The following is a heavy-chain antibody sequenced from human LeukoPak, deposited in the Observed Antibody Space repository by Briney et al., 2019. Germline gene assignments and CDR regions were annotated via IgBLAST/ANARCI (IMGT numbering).Heavy chain of an antibody. D-gene: IGHD3-3*01. J-gene: IGHJ6*02. CDR2: IRSKANSYAT. CDR3: TGRSGYYSYYYGMDV. CDR1: GFTFSGSA. Sequence: GGSLRLSCAASGFTFSGSAMHWVRQASGKGLEWVGRIRSKANSYATAYAASVKGRFTFSRDDSKNTAYLQMNSLKTEDTAVYYCTGRSGYYSYYYGMDVWGQGTTVTVSS. V-gene: IGHV3-73*01.